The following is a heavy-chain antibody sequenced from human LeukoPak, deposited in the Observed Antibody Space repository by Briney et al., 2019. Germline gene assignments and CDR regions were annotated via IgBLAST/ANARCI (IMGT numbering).Heavy chain of an antibody. D-gene: IGHD7-27*01. J-gene: IGHJ4*02. V-gene: IGHV3-11*01. CDR2: ISRSGGTI. Sequence: GGSLRLSCAASGFTFSDSYMSWIRQVPGKGLEWISYISRSGGTIYYADSVKGRFTISRDNAKNSLYLQMNSLRAEDTAVYYCAKEGGDWGEGYFDYWGQGTLVTVSS. CDR1: GFTFSDSY. CDR3: AKEGGDWGEGYFDY.